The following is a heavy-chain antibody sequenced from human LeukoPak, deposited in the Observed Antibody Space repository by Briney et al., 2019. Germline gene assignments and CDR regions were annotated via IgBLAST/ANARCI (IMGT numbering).Heavy chain of an antibody. CDR2: IYDSGST. J-gene: IGHJ4*02. D-gene: IGHD1-26*01. Sequence: SETLSLTCTVSGGSISSYYWSWIRQPPGKGLEWIGYIYDSGSTDYNPSLKSRVTISVDTSKSQFSLKLSSVTAADTAVYYCARHMYSGRYYGTDYWGQGTLVTVSS. CDR1: GGSISSYY. CDR3: ARHMYSGRYYGTDY. V-gene: IGHV4-59*08.